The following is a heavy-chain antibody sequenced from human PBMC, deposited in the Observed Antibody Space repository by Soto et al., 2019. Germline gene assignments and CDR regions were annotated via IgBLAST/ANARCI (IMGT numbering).Heavy chain of an antibody. CDR3: ARDGSVVAANVAFDI. D-gene: IGHD2-15*01. CDR1: GGSFSGYY. CDR2: IYYSGST. V-gene: IGHV4-31*11. Sequence: TLSLTCAVYGGSFSGYYWSCIRQHPGKGLEWIGYIYYSGSTYYNPSLKSRVTISVDTSKNQFSLKLSSVTAADTAVYYCARDGSVVAANVAFDIWGQGTMVTVSS. J-gene: IGHJ3*02.